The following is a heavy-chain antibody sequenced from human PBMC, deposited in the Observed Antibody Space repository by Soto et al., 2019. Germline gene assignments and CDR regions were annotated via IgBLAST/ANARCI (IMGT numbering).Heavy chain of an antibody. J-gene: IGHJ1*01. CDR2: ISPGTGNT. CDR1: GFTFSSFA. V-gene: IGHV3-23*01. D-gene: IGHD2-21*02. CDR3: AKCVTHCYLQN. Sequence: EVQLWESGGGLVQPGGSLRLSCEASGFTFSSFAMTWVRQAPGKGLEWVSAISPGTGNTYYADSVKGRFTISRDNSKNTLYLQMNTVRAEDTAVYYCAKCVTHCYLQNWCQGTLVTVSS.